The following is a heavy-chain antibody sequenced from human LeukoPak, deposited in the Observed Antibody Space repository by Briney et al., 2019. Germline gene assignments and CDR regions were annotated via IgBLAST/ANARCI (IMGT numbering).Heavy chain of an antibody. CDR1: GFTFDDYA. CDR3: AKDMGGGATTTNVY. J-gene: IGHJ4*02. D-gene: IGHD1-26*01. V-gene: IGHV3-9*01. Sequence: PGRSLRLSCAASGFTFDDYAMHWVRQAPGKGLEWVSGISWNSGSIGYADSVKGRFTISRDNAKNSLYLQMNSLRAEDTALYYCAKDMGGGATTTNVYWGQGTLVTVSS. CDR2: ISWNSGSI.